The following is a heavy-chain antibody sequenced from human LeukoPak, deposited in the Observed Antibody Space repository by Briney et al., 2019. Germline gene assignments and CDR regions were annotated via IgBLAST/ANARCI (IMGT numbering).Heavy chain of an antibody. D-gene: IGHD2-2*03. CDR2: IGRNSVPT. J-gene: IGHJ5*02. CDR3: AKHCSGYCNSASEKRFDP. CDR1: GVTFSSYS. V-gene: IGHV3-23*01. Sequence: QPGGSLRLSCAASGVTFSSYSMNWVRQAPGKGLEWVSGIGRNSVPTVYADSVKRRFTNSRDNSKCILYLQRDSLRVEDTAVYYCAKHCSGYCNSASEKRFDPWGQGTLVTVSS.